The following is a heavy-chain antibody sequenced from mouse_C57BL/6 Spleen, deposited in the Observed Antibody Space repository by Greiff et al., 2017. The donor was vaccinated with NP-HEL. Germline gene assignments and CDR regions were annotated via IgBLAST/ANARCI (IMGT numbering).Heavy chain of an antibody. D-gene: IGHD4-1*01. V-gene: IGHV1-62-2*01. J-gene: IGHJ4*01. Sequence: VKLMESGAELVKPGASVKLSCKASGYTFTEYTIHWVKQRSGQGLEWIGWFYPGSGSIKYNEKFKDKATLTADKSSSTVYMELSRLTSEDSAVYFCARHEERSNWDVGAMDYWGQGTSVTVSS. CDR1: GYTFTEYT. CDR3: ARHEERSNWDVGAMDY. CDR2: FYPGSGSI.